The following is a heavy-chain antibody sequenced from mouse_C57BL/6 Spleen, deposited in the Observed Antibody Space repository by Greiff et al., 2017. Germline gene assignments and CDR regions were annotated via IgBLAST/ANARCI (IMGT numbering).Heavy chain of an antibody. V-gene: IGHV1-80*01. CDR3: ARGSHYYGSSYGYFDV. D-gene: IGHD1-1*01. CDR1: GYAFSSYW. Sequence: QVQLQQSGAELVKPGASVKISCKASGYAFSSYWMNWVKQRPGKGLEWIGQIYPGDGDTNYNGKFKGKATLTADKSSSTAYMQLSSLTSEDSAVYFCARGSHYYGSSYGYFDVWGTGTTVTVSS. J-gene: IGHJ1*03. CDR2: IYPGDGDT.